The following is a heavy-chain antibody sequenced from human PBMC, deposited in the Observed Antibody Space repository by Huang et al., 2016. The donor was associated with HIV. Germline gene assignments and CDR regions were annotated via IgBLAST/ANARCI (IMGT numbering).Heavy chain of an antibody. CDR3: AKDGADEEWDIDY. J-gene: IGHJ4*02. D-gene: IGHD1-26*01. CDR1: GFSFSTYG. V-gene: IGHV3-30*18. Sequence: VQLVESGGGVVQPGRSLRLACAASGFSFSTYGLHWVRQAPGKGLEGVAVRSYDGSNKYYAHYVKGRFTISRDTSENKVYLQMNSLRHEDTAVYYCAKDGADEEWDIDYWGQGTLVTVSS. CDR2: RSYDGSNK.